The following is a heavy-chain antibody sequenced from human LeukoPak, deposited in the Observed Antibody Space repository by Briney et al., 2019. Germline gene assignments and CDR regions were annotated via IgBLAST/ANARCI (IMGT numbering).Heavy chain of an antibody. Sequence: ASVKVSCKASGCTFSSYAISWVRQAPGQGLEWMGRIIPILGIANYAQKFQGRVTITADKSTSTAYMELSSLRSEDTAVYYCARDYWMTVTTSYYGMDVWGQGTTVTVSS. D-gene: IGHD4-17*01. CDR2: IIPILGIA. V-gene: IGHV1-69*04. J-gene: IGHJ6*02. CDR3: ARDYWMTVTTSYYGMDV. CDR1: GCTFSSYA.